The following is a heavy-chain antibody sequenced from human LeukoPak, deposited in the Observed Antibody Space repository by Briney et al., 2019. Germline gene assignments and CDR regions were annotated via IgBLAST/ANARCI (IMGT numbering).Heavy chain of an antibody. D-gene: IGHD3-10*01. CDR2: IYYSGST. Sequence: SETLSLTCTVSGGSISSSSYYWSWIRQPPGKGLEWIGYIYYSGSTNYNPSLKSRVTISVDTSKNQFSLKLSSVTAADTAVYYCARTAGGEGHIDYYYYYMDVWGKGTTVTVSS. CDR3: ARTAGGEGHIDYYYYYMDV. J-gene: IGHJ6*03. V-gene: IGHV4-61*01. CDR1: GGSISSSSYY.